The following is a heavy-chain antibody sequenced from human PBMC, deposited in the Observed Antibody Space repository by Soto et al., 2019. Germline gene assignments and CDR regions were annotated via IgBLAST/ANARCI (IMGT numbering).Heavy chain of an antibody. CDR1: GGSFSGYY. J-gene: IGHJ4*02. V-gene: IGHV4-34*01. CDR3: ASTRYYFDY. Sequence: SETLSLTCAVYGGSFSGYYWSWIRQPPGKGLEWIGEINHSGSTNYNPSLKSRVTISVDTSKNQFSLKLSSVTAADTAVYYCASTRYYFDYWGQGTLVTVS. CDR2: INHSGST.